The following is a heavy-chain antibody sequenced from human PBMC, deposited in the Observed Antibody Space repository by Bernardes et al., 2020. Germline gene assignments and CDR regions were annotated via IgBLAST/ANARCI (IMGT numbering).Heavy chain of an antibody. J-gene: IGHJ4*02. CDR3: ARVRYGDYGGVTEY. V-gene: IGHV4-34*01. D-gene: IGHD4-17*01. Sequence: SETLSLTCAVYGGSFSGYYWSWIRQPPGKWLEWIGEINHSGSTNYNPSLKSRVTISVDTSKNQFSLKLSSVTAADTAVYYCARVRYGDYGGVTEYWGQGTLVTVSS. CDR2: INHSGST. CDR1: GGSFSGYY.